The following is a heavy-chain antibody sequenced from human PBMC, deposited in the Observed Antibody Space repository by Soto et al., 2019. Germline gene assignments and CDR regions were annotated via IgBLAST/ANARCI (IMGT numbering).Heavy chain of an antibody. Sequence: SETLSLTCAVYGGSFSGYYWSWIRQPPGKGLEWIGEINHSGSTNYNPSLKSRVTISVDTSKNQFSLKLSSVTAADTAVYYCARRPIVGATQFDYWGQGTLVTVSS. CDR1: GGSFSGYY. J-gene: IGHJ4*02. CDR2: INHSGST. CDR3: ARRPIVGATQFDY. V-gene: IGHV4-34*01. D-gene: IGHD1-26*01.